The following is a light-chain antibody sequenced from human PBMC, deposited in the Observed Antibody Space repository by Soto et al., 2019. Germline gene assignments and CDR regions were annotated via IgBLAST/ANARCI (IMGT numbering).Light chain of an antibody. Sequence: EIVLTQSPGTVSLSPGERATLSCRASQSVSRSYLAWYQLKPGQAPRLLIYGASSRATGIPDRFSGSGSGTDLTLTIIRLEPEDFSVYYCQQYGSSTYTFGQGTQLEIK. V-gene: IGKV3-20*01. CDR1: QSVSRSY. CDR2: GAS. J-gene: IGKJ2*01. CDR3: QQYGSSTYT.